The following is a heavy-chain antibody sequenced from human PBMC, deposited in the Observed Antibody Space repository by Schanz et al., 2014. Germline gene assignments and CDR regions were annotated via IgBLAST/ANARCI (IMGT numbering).Heavy chain of an antibody. D-gene: IGHD2-21*01. V-gene: IGHV3-23*01. CDR3: AKGQGAVINNWYFDL. CDR2: IAGGGGGYR. CDR1: GFTFSSYA. Sequence: EVQLLESGGGLVQPGGSLRLSCAVSGFTFSSYAMSWVRQAPGKGLEWVSTIAGGGGGYRPYADSVKGRFTISRDNSIKTLSLQKNSLSADDTAVYYCAKGQGAVINNWYFDLWGRGTLVTVSS. J-gene: IGHJ2*01.